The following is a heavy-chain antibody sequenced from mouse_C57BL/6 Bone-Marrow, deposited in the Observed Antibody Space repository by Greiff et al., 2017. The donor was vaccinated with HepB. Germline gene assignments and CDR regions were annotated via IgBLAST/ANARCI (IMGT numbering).Heavy chain of an antibody. D-gene: IGHD1-3*01. CDR2: IDPETGGT. Sequence: QVQLQQSGAELVRPGASVTLSCKASGYTFTDYEMHWVKQTPVHGLEWIGAIDPETGGTAYNQKFNGKAILTADKSSSTAYMELRSLTSEDSAVYYCQLTSYWYFDVWGTGTTVTVSS. CDR3: QLTSYWYFDV. J-gene: IGHJ1*03. CDR1: GYTFTDYE. V-gene: IGHV1-15*01.